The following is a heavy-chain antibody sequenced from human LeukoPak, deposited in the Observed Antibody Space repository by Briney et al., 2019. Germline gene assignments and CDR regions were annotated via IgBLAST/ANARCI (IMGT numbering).Heavy chain of an antibody. D-gene: IGHD6-19*01. CDR2: IYHTGST. J-gene: IGHJ4*02. V-gene: IGHV4-38-2*02. CDR1: GYSISSGYY. CDR3: ARTSSSGLVGGYYFDY. Sequence: SETLSLTCTVSGYSISSGYYWGWIRQPPGKGLEWIGYIYHTGSTSYSPSLKSRVTISVDTSKNQFSLKLSSVTAADTAVYYCARTSSSGLVGGYYFDYWGQGTLVTVSS.